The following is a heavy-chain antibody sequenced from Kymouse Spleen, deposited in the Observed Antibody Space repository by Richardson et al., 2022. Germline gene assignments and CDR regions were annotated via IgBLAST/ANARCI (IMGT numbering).Heavy chain of an antibody. V-gene: IGHV4-39*01. J-gene: IGHJ6*02. Sequence: QLQLQESGPGLVKPSETLSLTCTVSGGSISSSSYYWGWIRQPPGKGLEWIGSIYYSGSTYYNPSLKSRVTISVDTSKNQFSLKLSSVTAADTAVYYCARQGGREFKSYYYYGMDVWGQGTTVTVSS. CDR2: IYYSGST. CDR1: GGSISSSSYY. D-gene: IGHD3-10*01,IGHD3-16*02. CDR3: ARQGGREFKSYYYYGMDV.